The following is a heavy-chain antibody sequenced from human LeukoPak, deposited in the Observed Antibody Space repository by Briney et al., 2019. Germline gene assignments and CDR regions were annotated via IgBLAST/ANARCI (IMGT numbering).Heavy chain of an antibody. V-gene: IGHV4-39*07. CDR1: GGSISSSSYY. D-gene: IGHD4-17*01. CDR2: IYYSGST. J-gene: IGHJ1*01. CDR3: ARAKGGDYSD. Sequence: PSETLSLTCTVSGGSISSSSYYWGWIRQPPGKGLGWIGSIYYSGSTYYNPSLKSRVTISVDTSKNQFSLKLSSVTAADTAVYYCARAKGGDYSDWGQGTLVTVSS.